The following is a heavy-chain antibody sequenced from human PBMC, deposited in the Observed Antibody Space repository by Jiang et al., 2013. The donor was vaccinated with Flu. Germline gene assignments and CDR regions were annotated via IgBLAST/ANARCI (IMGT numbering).Heavy chain of an antibody. CDR1: GGSFSSDDYY. D-gene: IGHD5-12*01. J-gene: IGHJ4*02. V-gene: IGHV4-39*07. Sequence: GSGLVKPSETLSLTCTVSGGSFSSDDYYWGWIRQPPGKGMEWIGGIYHTGSSYSRPSLRSRVTLSVDTSKNQFSLKLSSVTAADTAVYYCARAQKYSGFELPYFDYWGQGTLVTVSS. CDR2: IYHTGSS. CDR3: ARAQKYSGFELPYFDY.